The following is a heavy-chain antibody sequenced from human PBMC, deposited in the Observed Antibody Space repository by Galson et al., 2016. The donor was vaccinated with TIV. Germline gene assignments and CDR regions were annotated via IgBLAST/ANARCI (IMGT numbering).Heavy chain of an antibody. CDR3: ARFWSGYFVY. J-gene: IGHJ4*02. CDR2: ILTGGTIM. V-gene: IGHV3-11*01. D-gene: IGHD3-3*01. CDR1: GFTFRDYY. Sequence: SLRLSCAASGFTFRDYYMSWIRQAPGKGLEWISNILTGGTIMYYADSVKGRFTIARDNAKTSLYLQMNRLRAEDTAVDYCARFWSGYFVYWGQGILVTVSS.